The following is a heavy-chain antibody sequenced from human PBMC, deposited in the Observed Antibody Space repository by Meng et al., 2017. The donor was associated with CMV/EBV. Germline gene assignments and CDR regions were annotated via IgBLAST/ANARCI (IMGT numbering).Heavy chain of an antibody. D-gene: IGHD2-2*01. V-gene: IGHV3-23*01. CDR1: GFTFSSYA. J-gene: IGHJ4*02. CDR2: ISGSGGST. Sequence: GRSLRLSCAASGFTFSSYAMSWVRQAPGKGLEWVSAISGSGGSTYYADSVKGRFTISRDNSKNTLYLQMNSLRAEDTAVYYCAKDAHIVVVPAALYYWGQGTLVTVSS. CDR3: AKDAHIVVVPAALYY.